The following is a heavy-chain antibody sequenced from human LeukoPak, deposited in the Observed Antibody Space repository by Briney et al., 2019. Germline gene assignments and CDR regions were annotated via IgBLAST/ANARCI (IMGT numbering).Heavy chain of an antibody. Sequence: PGGSLRLSCVVSGFTFSSYAMSWVRQAPGKGLEWVSDISGSGGSTYYADSVKGRFTISRDNTKNTLYLQMNSLRAEDTALYYCASSRYDSSGYYGIIGYWGQGTLVTVSS. CDR3: ASSRYDSSGYYGIIGY. CDR1: GFTFSSYA. J-gene: IGHJ4*02. V-gene: IGHV3-23*01. D-gene: IGHD3-22*01. CDR2: ISGSGGST.